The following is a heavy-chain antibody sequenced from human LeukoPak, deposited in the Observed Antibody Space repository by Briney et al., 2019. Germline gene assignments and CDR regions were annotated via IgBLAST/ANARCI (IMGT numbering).Heavy chain of an antibody. V-gene: IGHV1-2*02. D-gene: IGHD3-10*01. Sequence: ASVKVSCKASGYTFTGYYMHWVRQAPGQGLEWMGWINPNSGGTNYAQKFQGRVTMTRDTSISTAYMELSRLRSDDPAVYYCARDGSGSYYNDYLFDYWGQGTLVTVSS. CDR1: GYTFTGYY. CDR3: ARDGSGSYYNDYLFDY. J-gene: IGHJ4*02. CDR2: INPNSGGT.